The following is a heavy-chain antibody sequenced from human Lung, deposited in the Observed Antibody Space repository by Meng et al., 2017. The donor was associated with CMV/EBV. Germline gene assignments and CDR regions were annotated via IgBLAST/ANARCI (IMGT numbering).Heavy chain of an antibody. V-gene: IGHV4-34*01. CDR1: GGSFSGYY. Sequence: SETXSLXXAVYGGSFSGYYWSWIRQPSGKGLEWIGEINHSGSTNYNPSLKSRVTISVDTSKNQFSLKLSSVTAADTAVYYCARWATANYYYYGMDVWGQGTTVXVSS. J-gene: IGHJ6*02. D-gene: IGHD5-24*01. CDR3: ARWATANYYYYGMDV. CDR2: INHSGST.